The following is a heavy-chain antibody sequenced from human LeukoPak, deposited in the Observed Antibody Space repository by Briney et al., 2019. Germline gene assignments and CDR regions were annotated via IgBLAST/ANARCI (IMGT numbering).Heavy chain of an antibody. Sequence: SSETLSLTCTVSGASISSSTDYWGWIRQPPGKGLEWIANIYYSGSTYYNPSLKNRVTISVDTSKNQFSLKLSSVTAADTAVYYCAGLIRPGWFDPWGQGTLVTVSS. CDR2: IYYSGST. CDR1: GASISSSTDY. CDR3: AGLIRPGWFDP. D-gene: IGHD1-14*01. V-gene: IGHV4-39*01. J-gene: IGHJ5*02.